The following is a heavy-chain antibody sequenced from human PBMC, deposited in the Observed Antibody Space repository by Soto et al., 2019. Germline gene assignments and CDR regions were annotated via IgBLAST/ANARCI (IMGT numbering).Heavy chain of an antibody. CDR1: GYTFSTYA. Sequence: ASVKVSCKASGYTFSTYAIHWVRQAPGQSLEWMGWLNGGTGQTRYSQRFQDRVTITRDTSASTAYMEVSSLRPEDTAVYYCARGKGMEENYYYYGMDIWRQGTTVTVSS. CDR3: ARGKGMEENYYYYGMDI. V-gene: IGHV1-3*01. J-gene: IGHJ6*02. CDR2: LNGGTGQT. D-gene: IGHD1-1*01.